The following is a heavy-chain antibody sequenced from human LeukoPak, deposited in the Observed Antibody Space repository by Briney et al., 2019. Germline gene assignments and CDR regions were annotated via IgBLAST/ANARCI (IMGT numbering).Heavy chain of an antibody. CDR2: ISGGGGGT. CDR3: AKASTDRGLGYFDY. V-gene: IGHV3-23*01. Sequence: PGGSLRLSCAASGFTPSNYAMSWVRQAPGKGLEWVSAISGGGGGTYYADSVKGRFTISRDNSKNTLYLQMNSLRAEDTAVYYCAKASTDRGLGYFDYWGQGTLVTVSS. CDR1: GFTPSNYA. J-gene: IGHJ4*02. D-gene: IGHD6-19*01.